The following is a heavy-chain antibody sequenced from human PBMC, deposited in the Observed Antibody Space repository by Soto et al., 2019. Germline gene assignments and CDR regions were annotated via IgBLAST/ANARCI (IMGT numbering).Heavy chain of an antibody. J-gene: IGHJ5*02. D-gene: IGHD3-10*01. Sequence: SETMSLTCSASDGSLRRGYYYLSWLRQPPGKGLEWIGNIYYSGNTYYNPSLKSRLIISIDTSKNQFSLKVGSVTADDTALYYCAKNSGWFDAWGQGTLVTVSS. CDR3: AKNSGWFDA. CDR2: IYYSGNT. V-gene: IGHV4-30-4*01. CDR1: DGSLRRGYYY.